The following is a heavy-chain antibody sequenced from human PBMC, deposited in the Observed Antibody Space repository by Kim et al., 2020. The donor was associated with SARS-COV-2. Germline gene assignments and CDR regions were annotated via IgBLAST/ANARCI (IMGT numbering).Heavy chain of an antibody. V-gene: IGHV4-34*01. D-gene: IGHD5-12*01. CDR2: INHSGST. Sequence: SETLSLTCAVYGGSFSGYYWSWIRQPPGKGLEWIGEINHSGSTNYNPSLKSRVTISVDTSKNQFSLKLSSVTAADTAVYYCAGNSGYDPRWWNWGQGTLVTVSS. CDR3: AGNSGYDPRWWN. CDR1: GGSFSGYY. J-gene: IGHJ4*02.